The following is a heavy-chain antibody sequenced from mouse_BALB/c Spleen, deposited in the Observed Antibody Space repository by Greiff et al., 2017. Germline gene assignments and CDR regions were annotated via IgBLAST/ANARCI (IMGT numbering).Heavy chain of an antibody. Sequence: EVMLVESGGGLVQPGGSRKLSCAASGFTFSSFGMHWVRQAPEKGLEWVAYISSGSSTIYYADTVKGRFTISRDNPKNTLFLQMTSLRSEDTAMYYCARSGGNGYAMDYWGQGTSVTVSS. J-gene: IGHJ4*01. CDR2: ISSGSSTI. CDR3: ARSGGNGYAMDY. D-gene: IGHD2-1*01. CDR1: GFTFSSFG. V-gene: IGHV5-17*02.